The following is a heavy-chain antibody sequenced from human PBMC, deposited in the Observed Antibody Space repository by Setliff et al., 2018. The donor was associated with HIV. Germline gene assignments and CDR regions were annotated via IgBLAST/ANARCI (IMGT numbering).Heavy chain of an antibody. CDR3: ARARRSSMVRGTYFDY. CDR1: GGTFSSYA. J-gene: IGHJ4*02. D-gene: IGHD3-10*01. Sequence: AVKVSCKASGGTFSSYAISWVRQAPGQGLEWMGGIIPIFGTANYAQKFQGRVTITADESTSTAYMELSSLRSEDTAVYYCARARRSSMVRGTYFDYWGQGTLVTVSS. V-gene: IGHV1-69*13. CDR2: IIPIFGTA.